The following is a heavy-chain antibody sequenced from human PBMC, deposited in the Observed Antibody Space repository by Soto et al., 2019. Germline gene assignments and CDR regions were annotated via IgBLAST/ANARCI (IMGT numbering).Heavy chain of an antibody. J-gene: IGHJ5*02. D-gene: IGHD2-2*01. V-gene: IGHV4-34*01. CDR2: INHSGST. CDR1: GGSIIGSGYY. Sequence: TLSLTCTVSGGSIIGSGYYWSWIRQPPGKGLEWIGEINHSGSTNYNPSLKSRVTISVDTSKNQFSLKLSSVTAADTAVYYCARGAVVVPAADLNWFDPWGQGTLVTVSS. CDR3: ARGAVVVPAADLNWFDP.